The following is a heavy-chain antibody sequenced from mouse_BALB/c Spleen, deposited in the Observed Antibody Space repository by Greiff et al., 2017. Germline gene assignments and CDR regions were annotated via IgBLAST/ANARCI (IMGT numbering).Heavy chain of an antibody. Sequence: QVTLKESGPGILQPSQTLSLTCSFSGFSLSTSGMGVSWIRQPSGKGLEWLAHIYWDDDKRYNPSLKSRLTISKDTSSNQVFLKITSVYTADTATYYCARSSLYGYDGGYYAMDYWGQGTSVTVSS. V-gene: IGHV8-12*01. J-gene: IGHJ4*01. CDR3: ARSSLYGYDGGYYAMDY. D-gene: IGHD2-2*01. CDR2: IYWDDDK. CDR1: GFSLSTSGMG.